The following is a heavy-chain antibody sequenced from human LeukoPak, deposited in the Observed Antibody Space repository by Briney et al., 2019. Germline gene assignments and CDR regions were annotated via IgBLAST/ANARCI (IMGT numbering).Heavy chain of an antibody. CDR3: AKDLNFLWFGELTRGSYFDY. CDR2: IKQDGSEK. CDR1: GFTFSSYW. V-gene: IGHV3-7*01. Sequence: SGGSLRLSCAASGFTFSSYWMSWVRQAPGKGLEWVANIKQDGSEKYYVDSVKGRFTISRDNAKNSLYLQMNSLRAEDTAVYYCAKDLNFLWFGELTRGSYFDYWGQGTLVTVSS. D-gene: IGHD3-10*01. J-gene: IGHJ4*02.